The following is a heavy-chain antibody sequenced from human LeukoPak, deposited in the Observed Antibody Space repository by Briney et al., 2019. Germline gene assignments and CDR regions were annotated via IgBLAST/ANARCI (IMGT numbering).Heavy chain of an antibody. CDR3: ARGLGYFDWLFLY. CDR1: GFTFSRYS. J-gene: IGHJ4*02. V-gene: IGHV3-21*06. D-gene: IGHD3-9*01. Sequence: PGGSLRLSCVASGFTFSRYSMTWVRQAPGKGLEWVSSINSNGDYIYYSDSVKGRFSISRDSARNSVYLQMNSLRAEDTAVYYCARGLGYFDWLFLYWGQGTLLTVSS. CDR2: INSNGDYI.